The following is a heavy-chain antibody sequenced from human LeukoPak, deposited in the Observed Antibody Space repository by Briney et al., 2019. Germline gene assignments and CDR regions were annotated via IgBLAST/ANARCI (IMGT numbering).Heavy chain of an antibody. J-gene: IGHJ4*02. D-gene: IGHD3-22*01. V-gene: IGHV1-69*04. Sequence: ASVKVSCKASGGTFSSYAISWVRQAPGQGLEWMGRIIPILGIANYAQKFQGRVTITADKSTSTAYMELSSLRSEDTAVYYCARGYYDSSGYYYSYFDYWGQGTLVTVSS. CDR2: IIPILGIA. CDR1: GGTFSSYA. CDR3: ARGYYDSSGYYYSYFDY.